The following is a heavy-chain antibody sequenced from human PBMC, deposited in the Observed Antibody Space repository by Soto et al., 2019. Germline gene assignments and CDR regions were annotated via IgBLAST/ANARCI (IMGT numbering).Heavy chain of an antibody. V-gene: IGHV4-61*01. CDR3: ARVSSGWYYFDY. Sequence: QVQLQESGPGLVKPSETLSLTCTVSGGSVSSGSYYWSWIRQPPGKGLEWIGYMYNSGSSNYNPSLKSRVIISVDTSKNQFSLKLSSVTAADTAVYYCARVSSGWYYFDYWGQGTLVTASS. CDR1: GGSVSSGSYY. D-gene: IGHD6-19*01. CDR2: MYNSGSS. J-gene: IGHJ4*02.